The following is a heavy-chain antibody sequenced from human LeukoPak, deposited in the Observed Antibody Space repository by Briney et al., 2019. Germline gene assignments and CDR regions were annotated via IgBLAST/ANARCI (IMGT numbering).Heavy chain of an antibody. D-gene: IGHD1-1*01. V-gene: IGHV3-48*03. CDR3: ARDQETTAYYYYGMDV. CDR1: VFTLISYE. J-gene: IGHJ6*02. Sequence: GGSLRLSCADSVFTLISYERNGVRPAPGRGLEWVSYISSSGSTIYYTDSLRGRFTISRDNAKNSLYLQMNSLRAEDTAVYYCARDQETTAYYYYGMDVWGQGTTVTVSS. CDR2: ISSSGSTI.